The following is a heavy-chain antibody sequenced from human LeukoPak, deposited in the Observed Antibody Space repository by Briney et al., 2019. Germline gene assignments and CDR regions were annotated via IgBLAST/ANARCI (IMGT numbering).Heavy chain of an antibody. J-gene: IGHJ4*02. CDR3: ARRETYYYGSGSYYNEY. CDR2: IYYSGST. Sequence: PSESLSLTCTVSAGSISSSGYYWGWIRQPPGTGLEWIGSIYYSGSTYYNPSLKSRVTISVATSKNQFSLKLSSVTAADTAVYYCARRETYYYGSGSYYNEYWGQGTLVFVSS. CDR1: AGSISSSGYY. V-gene: IGHV4-39*01. D-gene: IGHD3-10*01.